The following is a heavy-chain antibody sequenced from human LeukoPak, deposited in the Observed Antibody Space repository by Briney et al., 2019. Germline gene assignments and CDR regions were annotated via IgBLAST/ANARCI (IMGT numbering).Heavy chain of an antibody. CDR3: ARVIVVVPAASLGDYYYYMDV. Sequence: ASVKVSCKASGYTFTGYYMHWVRQAPGQGLEWMGWISPKSGGTNYAQKFPGRVTMTRDTSISTAYMELSRLRSDDTAVYYCARVIVVVPAASLGDYYYYMDVWGKGTTVTVSS. J-gene: IGHJ6*03. CDR1: GYTFTGYY. CDR2: ISPKSGGT. D-gene: IGHD2-2*01. V-gene: IGHV1-2*02.